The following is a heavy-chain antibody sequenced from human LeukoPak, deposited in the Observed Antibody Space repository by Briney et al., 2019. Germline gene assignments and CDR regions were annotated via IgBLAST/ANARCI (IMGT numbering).Heavy chain of an antibody. CDR1: GGSISSHY. Sequence: SETLSLTCTVSGGSISSHYWSWIRQPPGKGLEWIGYIYYSGSTNYNPSLKSRVTISVDTSKNQFSLKLSSVTAADTAVYYCAREVALVPAAIDRFDPWGQGTLVTVSS. CDR2: IYYSGST. V-gene: IGHV4-59*11. CDR3: AREVALVPAAIDRFDP. D-gene: IGHD2-2*01. J-gene: IGHJ5*02.